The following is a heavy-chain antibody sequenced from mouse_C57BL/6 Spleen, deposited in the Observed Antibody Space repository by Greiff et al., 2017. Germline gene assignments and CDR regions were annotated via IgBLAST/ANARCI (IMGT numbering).Heavy chain of an antibody. CDR1: GYSITSGYY. J-gene: IGHJ3*01. V-gene: IGHV3-6*01. D-gene: IGHD3-2*02. CDR3: AREGSGYGFAY. Sequence: EVKLVESGPGLVKPSQSLSLTCSVTGYSITSGYYWNWIRQFPGNKLEWMGYISYDGSNNYNPSLKNRISITRDTSKNQLFLKLNSVTTEDTATYYCAREGSGYGFAYWGQGTLVTVSA. CDR2: ISYDGSN.